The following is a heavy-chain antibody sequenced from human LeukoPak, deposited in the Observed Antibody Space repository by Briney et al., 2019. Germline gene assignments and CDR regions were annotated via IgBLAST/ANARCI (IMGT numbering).Heavy chain of an antibody. J-gene: IGHJ4*02. CDR1: GGSLSGYY. Sequence: SEPLFLTCAVYGGSLSGYYWNWLRQPPGRGLEWIGEINHSGSTNYNPSLKRRVTISVETSKNQFSLKLSSVTAADTAVYYCASSPYGSGSYTDYWGRGTLVTVSS. CDR2: INHSGST. D-gene: IGHD3-10*01. CDR3: ASSPYGSGSYTDY. V-gene: IGHV4-34*01.